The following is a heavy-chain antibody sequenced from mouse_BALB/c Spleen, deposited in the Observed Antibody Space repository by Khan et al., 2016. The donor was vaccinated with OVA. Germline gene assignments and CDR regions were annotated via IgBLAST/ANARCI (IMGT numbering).Heavy chain of an antibody. D-gene: IGHD2-14*01. CDR1: GYTFTTYW. CDR3: ASYRYDYFDY. CDR2: IYPGDGDT. Sequence: QVQLQQSGAELARPGASVKLSCKASGYTFTTYWMQWVKQRPGQGLEWIGTIYPGDGDTRYTQNFKDKATLTADKSSSTAYMQLSSLASEDSAVYYCASYRYDYFDYWGQGTTLTDSS. V-gene: IGHV1-87*01. J-gene: IGHJ2*01.